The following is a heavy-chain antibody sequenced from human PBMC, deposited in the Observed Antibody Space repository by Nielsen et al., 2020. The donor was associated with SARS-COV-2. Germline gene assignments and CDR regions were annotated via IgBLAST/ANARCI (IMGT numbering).Heavy chain of an antibody. Sequence: SETLSLTCAVYGGSFSGYYWSWIRQPPGKGLEWIGEINHSGSTNYNPSLKSRVTISVDTSKNQFSLKLSSVTAADTAVYYCAAGRYGDYGYWGQGTLVTVSS. CDR1: GGSFSGYY. CDR3: AAGRYGDYGY. D-gene: IGHD4-17*01. CDR2: INHSGST. J-gene: IGHJ4*02. V-gene: IGHV4-34*01.